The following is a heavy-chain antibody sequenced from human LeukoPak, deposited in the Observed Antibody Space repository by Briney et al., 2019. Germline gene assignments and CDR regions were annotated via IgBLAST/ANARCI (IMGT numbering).Heavy chain of an antibody. CDR2: IYYSGTT. D-gene: IGHD3-22*01. CDR1: GGSISSYY. Sequence: SETLSLTCTVSGGSISSYYWSWIRQPPGKGLEWIGYIYYSGTTNYNPSLKSRVTISVDTSKNQFSLKLSSVTAADTAVYYCARVRRGYDSSGYSYGMDVWGQGTTVTVSS. CDR3: ARVRRGYDSSGYSYGMDV. V-gene: IGHV4-59*12. J-gene: IGHJ6*02.